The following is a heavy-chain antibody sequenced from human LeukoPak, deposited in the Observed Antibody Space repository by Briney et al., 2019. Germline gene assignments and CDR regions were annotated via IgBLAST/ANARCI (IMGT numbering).Heavy chain of an antibody. J-gene: IGHJ3*02. D-gene: IGHD3-22*01. CDR3: AKSNGYGLIDI. CDR1: GGSISSYY. CDR2: FHYSGST. V-gene: IGHV4-39*07. Sequence: PSETLSLTCTVSGGSISSYYWDWIRQPPGKGLEWIGSFHYSGSTYYNPTLKSRVTISLDTSRNQFSLKLNSVTAADTAVYYCAKSNGYGLIDIWGQGTMVTVSS.